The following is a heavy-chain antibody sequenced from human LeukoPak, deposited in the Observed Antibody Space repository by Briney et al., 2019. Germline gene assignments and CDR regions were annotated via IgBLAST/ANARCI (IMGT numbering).Heavy chain of an antibody. J-gene: IGHJ4*02. D-gene: IGHD3-16*01. CDR3: AKENIIGGIIDGEDY. CDR2: INPDSGDT. Sequence: ASVKVSCKASGYTFTDYYMHWVRQAPGQGLGWMGWINPDSGDTYYAQKFQGSITMTRDTSISTVYMELTRLRSDDTAVYYCAKENIIGGIIDGEDYWGQGTLVTVSS. V-gene: IGHV1-2*02. CDR1: GYTFTDYY.